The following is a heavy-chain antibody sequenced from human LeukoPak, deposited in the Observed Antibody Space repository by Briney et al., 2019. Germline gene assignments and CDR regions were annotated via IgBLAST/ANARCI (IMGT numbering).Heavy chain of an antibody. CDR2: IYTSGNT. D-gene: IGHD6-6*01. V-gene: IGHV4-4*07. CDR1: GSSISSYY. J-gene: IGHJ4*02. Sequence: SETLSLTCTVSGSSISSYYWSWIRQPAGKGLEWIGHIYTSGNTNYNPSLKSRVTMSVDTSKNQFSLKLSSVTAADTAVYYCARSTGYGQLVYFDYWGQGTLVTVSS. CDR3: ARSTGYGQLVYFDY.